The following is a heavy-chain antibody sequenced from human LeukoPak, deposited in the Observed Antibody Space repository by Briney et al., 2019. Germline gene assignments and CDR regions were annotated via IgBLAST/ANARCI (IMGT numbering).Heavy chain of an antibody. CDR2: ISAYSGDT. V-gene: IGHV1-18*01. D-gene: IGHD5-12*01. CDR1: GYNFTNYG. Sequence: ASVKVSCKASGYNFTNYGITWVRQAPGQGLEWMGWISAYSGDTNYAQKLQGRLTMITDPSPSTAYLELTSLTTDDTAVYYCARAPSFGGYGGDYWGQGTLVTVSS. CDR3: ARAPSFGGYGGDY. J-gene: IGHJ4*02.